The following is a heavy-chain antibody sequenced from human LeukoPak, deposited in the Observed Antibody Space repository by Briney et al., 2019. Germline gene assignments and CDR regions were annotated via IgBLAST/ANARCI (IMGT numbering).Heavy chain of an antibody. CDR3: ARDRRGAAAGLNY. Sequence: SETLSLTCAVSGGSISSSNWWSWVRQPPGKGLEWIGEIYHSGSTNYNPSLKSRVTISVDKSKNQFSLKLSSVTAADTAVYYCARDRRGAAAGLNYWGQGTLVTVSS. CDR1: GGSISSSNW. J-gene: IGHJ4*02. V-gene: IGHV4-4*02. CDR2: IYHSGST. D-gene: IGHD6-13*01.